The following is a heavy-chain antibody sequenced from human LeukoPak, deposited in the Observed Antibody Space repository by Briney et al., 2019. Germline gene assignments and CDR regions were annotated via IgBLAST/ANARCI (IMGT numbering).Heavy chain of an antibody. CDR2: IYYSGST. CDR1: GGSISSYY. J-gene: IGHJ4*02. CDR3: ARGPDVLDY. V-gene: IGHV4-59*01. Sequence: SETLSLTCTVSGGSISSYYWSWIRQPPGKGVEWIGYIYYSGSTNYNPSLKSRVTISVDTSKNQFSLKLSSVTAADTAVYYCARGPDVLDYWGQGTLVTVSS. D-gene: IGHD2-8*01.